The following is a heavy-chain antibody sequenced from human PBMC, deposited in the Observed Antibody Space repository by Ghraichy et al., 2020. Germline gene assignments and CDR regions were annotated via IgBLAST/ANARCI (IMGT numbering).Heavy chain of an antibody. V-gene: IGHV6-1*01. CDR3: VRGQHNAFDV. Sequence: SQTLSLTCAISGDSLSSNTVAWNWIRQSPSRGLEWLGRTFYRSKWYTEYPESVTVKSRTTINRDTSKNQFSLQLNSVTPEDTAVYYCVRGQHNAFDVWGQGTMVTVSS. CDR1: GDSLSSNTVA. CDR2: TFYRSKWYT. J-gene: IGHJ3*01.